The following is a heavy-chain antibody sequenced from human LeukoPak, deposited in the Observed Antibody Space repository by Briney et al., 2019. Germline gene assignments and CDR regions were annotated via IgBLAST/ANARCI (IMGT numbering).Heavy chain of an antibody. CDR2: IYYSGST. V-gene: IGHV4-39*07. CDR3: ARDIRAAGWSGFLFDP. CDR1: GGSISSSSYY. J-gene: IGHJ5*02. Sequence: PSETLSLTCTVSGGSISSSSYYWGWIRQPPGKGLEWIGSIYYSGSTYYNPSLKSRVTISVDTSKNQFSLKLSSVTAADTVVYYCARDIRAAGWSGFLFDPWGQGTLVTVSS. D-gene: IGHD3-3*01.